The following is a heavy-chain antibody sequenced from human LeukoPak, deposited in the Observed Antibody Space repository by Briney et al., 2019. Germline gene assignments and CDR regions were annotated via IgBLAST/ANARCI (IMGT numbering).Heavy chain of an antibody. D-gene: IGHD6-6*01. CDR3: ARSGSIPSSATFDS. CDR2: INPNSGDT. J-gene: IGHJ4*02. V-gene: IGHV1-2*02. Sequence: ASVKVSCKASGYPFTGYYIHWVRQAPGQGLEWMGWINPNSGDTNYAQNFQGRVTMTGDTSISTAYMELSSLRSDDTALYYCARSGSIPSSATFDSWGQGTLVPVSS. CDR1: GYPFTGYY.